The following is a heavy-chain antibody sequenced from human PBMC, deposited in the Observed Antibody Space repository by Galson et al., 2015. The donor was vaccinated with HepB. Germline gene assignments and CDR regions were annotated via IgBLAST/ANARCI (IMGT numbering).Heavy chain of an antibody. D-gene: IGHD3-10*01. Sequence: SLRLSCAASGFTFSSYGMHWVRQAPGKGLEWVAVIWYDGSNKYYADSVKGRFTISRDNSKNTLYLQMNSLRAEDTAVYYCARGFRGGYYGSGSYFDYWGQGILVTVSS. CDR1: GFTFSSYG. J-gene: IGHJ4*02. V-gene: IGHV3-33*08. CDR3: ARGFRGGYYGSGSYFDY. CDR2: IWYDGSNK.